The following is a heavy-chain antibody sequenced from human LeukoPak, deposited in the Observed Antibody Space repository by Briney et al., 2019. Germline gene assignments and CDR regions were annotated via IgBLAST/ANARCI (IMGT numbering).Heavy chain of an antibody. D-gene: IGHD5-18*01. CDR3: ARGRSWIQLGINWFDP. J-gene: IGHJ5*02. CDR1: GGSFSGYY. CDR2: INHSGST. Sequence: SETLSLTCAVYGGSFSGYYWSWIRQSPGKGLEWIGEINHSGSTNYSPSLKSRATISVDTSKNQFSLQLNSVTPEDTAVYYCARGRSWIQLGINWFDPWGQGTLVTVSS. V-gene: IGHV4-34*01.